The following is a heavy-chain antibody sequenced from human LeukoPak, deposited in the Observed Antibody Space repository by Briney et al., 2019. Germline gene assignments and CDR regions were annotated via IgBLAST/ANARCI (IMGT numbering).Heavy chain of an antibody. CDR2: ISSSGSTI. J-gene: IGHJ6*03. CDR1: GFTFSSYE. Sequence: GGSLRLSCAASGFTFSSYEMNWVRQAPGKGLEWVSYISSSGSTIYYADSVKGRFTISRDNAKNSLYLQMNSLRAEDTAVYYCAKDRCSNGVGCYYYYMDVWGKGTTVTISS. CDR3: AKDRCSNGVGCYYYYMDV. D-gene: IGHD2-8*01. V-gene: IGHV3-48*03.